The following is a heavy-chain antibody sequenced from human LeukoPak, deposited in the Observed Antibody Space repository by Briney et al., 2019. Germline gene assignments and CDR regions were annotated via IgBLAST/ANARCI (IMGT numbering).Heavy chain of an antibody. D-gene: IGHD3-22*01. CDR2: IYRSGST. J-gene: IGHJ4*02. Sequence: SETLSLTCSGSNYSISNSLYWGWLRQPPGKGLEWIGSIYRSGSTFYNPSLKSRVTISLDTSKNQFSLKLSSATAADTAVYYCAKTEAYYYDSSGYYFDYWGQGTLDTVSS. CDR1: NYSISNSLY. CDR3: AKTEAYYYDSSGYYFDY. V-gene: IGHV4-38-2*02.